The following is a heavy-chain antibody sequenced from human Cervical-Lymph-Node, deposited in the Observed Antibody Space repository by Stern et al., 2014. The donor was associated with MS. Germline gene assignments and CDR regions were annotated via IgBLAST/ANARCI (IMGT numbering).Heavy chain of an antibody. J-gene: IGHJ4*02. CDR1: GGSISSYP. D-gene: IGHD5/OR15-5a*01. CDR3: ARVPSTWYFDY. Sequence: QVQLQESGPGLVKPSETLSLSCTVSGGSISSYPWSWIRQPPGKGLEWIGYSFTSGSTNYTTSLKSRVTISVDTSKNQFSLKLSSVTAADTAVYYCARVPSTWYFDYWGQGTLVTVSS. CDR2: SFTSGST. V-gene: IGHV4-59*01.